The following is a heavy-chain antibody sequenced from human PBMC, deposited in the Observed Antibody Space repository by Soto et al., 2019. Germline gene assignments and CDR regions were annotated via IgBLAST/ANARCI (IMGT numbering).Heavy chain of an antibody. Sequence: GASVKVSCKASGYTFTSYCVQWVRQAPGQGLQWMGWINPNGGDKQYAQEFHGRVTLNRDTSRSKVYMELSRLTSDCTAVHYCAREPIWSGELVWYYYYGMDVWGQGTTVTVSS. CDR1: GYTFTSYC. CDR3: AREPIWSGELVWYYYYGMDV. CDR2: INPNGGDK. V-gene: IGHV1-2*02. J-gene: IGHJ6*02. D-gene: IGHD3-10*01.